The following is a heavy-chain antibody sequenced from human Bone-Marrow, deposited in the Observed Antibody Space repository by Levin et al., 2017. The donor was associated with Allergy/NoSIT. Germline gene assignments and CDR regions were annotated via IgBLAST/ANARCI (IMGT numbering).Heavy chain of an antibody. V-gene: IGHV3-7*01. J-gene: IGHJ6*02. CDR2: IKQDGSEK. CDR1: GFTFSSYW. D-gene: IGHD6-6*01. CDR3: ARDQWGLAARPYYYYYYGMDV. Sequence: GGSLRLSCAASGFTFSSYWMSWVRQAPGKGLEWVANIKQDGSEKYYVDSVKGRFTISRDNAKNSLYLQMNSLRAEDTAVYYCARDQWGLAARPYYYYYYGMDVWGQGTTVTVSS.